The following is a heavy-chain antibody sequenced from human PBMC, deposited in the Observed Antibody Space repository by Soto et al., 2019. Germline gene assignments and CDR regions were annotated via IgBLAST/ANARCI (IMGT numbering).Heavy chain of an antibody. CDR3: ARQGSWPYYYYGLDV. Sequence: QVQLVQSGPEVKKPGASVKVSCEASGYTFTTSGISWVRKAPGQGLEWMGWISTYNGDTNSAQKFQGRVTMTADTSKSTVYREFMSLKSADTVVYYCARQGSWPYYYYGLDVWGQGTTVTVSS. CDR1: GYTFTTSG. CDR2: ISTYNGDT. V-gene: IGHV1-18*01. J-gene: IGHJ6*02. D-gene: IGHD1-26*01.